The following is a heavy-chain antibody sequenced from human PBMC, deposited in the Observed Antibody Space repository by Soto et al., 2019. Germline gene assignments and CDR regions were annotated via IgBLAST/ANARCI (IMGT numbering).Heavy chain of an antibody. CDR1: GFTFNIYW. CDR3: VRGNPLTDY. V-gene: IGHV3-74*01. Sequence: DVELVESGGGLVQPGGSLRLSCVTSGFTFNIYWMHWIRQVPGQGLVWVSRINGDGSITTYADSVVGRFTISRDNTKKTLYLEMNSLRAEDTAFYYCVRGNPLTDYWGQGTLVTVSS. D-gene: IGHD1-1*01. J-gene: IGHJ4*02. CDR2: INGDGSIT.